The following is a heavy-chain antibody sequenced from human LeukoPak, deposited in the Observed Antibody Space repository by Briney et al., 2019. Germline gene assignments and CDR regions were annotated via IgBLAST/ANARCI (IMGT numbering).Heavy chain of an antibody. CDR1: GFSLRTSGVG. Sequence: ESGPTLVKPTQTLTLTCTFSGFSLRTSGVGVGWIRQPPVKALEWLALIYLDDDKRYSPSLKSRLTITKDTSKNQVVLTMTNMDPVDTATYYCAHSGYSYGYGMLDYWGQGTLVTVSS. CDR2: IYLDDDK. V-gene: IGHV2-5*02. J-gene: IGHJ4*02. CDR3: AHSGYSYGYGMLDY. D-gene: IGHD5-18*01.